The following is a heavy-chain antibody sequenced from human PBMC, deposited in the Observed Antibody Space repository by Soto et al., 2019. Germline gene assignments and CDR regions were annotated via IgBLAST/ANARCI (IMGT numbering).Heavy chain of an antibody. V-gene: IGHV3-23*01. Sequence: GGSLGLSCAASGFTFSTYAMAWVRQAPGKGLEWVSAISGSGAGAYLADSVRGRFTISRDNSKNTLDLQMSGLRAEDTALYYCAKAFDASGYYYERAFDYWGQGTLVTVSS. CDR2: ISGSGAGA. CDR1: GFTFSTYA. J-gene: IGHJ4*02. D-gene: IGHD3-22*01. CDR3: AKAFDASGYYYERAFDY.